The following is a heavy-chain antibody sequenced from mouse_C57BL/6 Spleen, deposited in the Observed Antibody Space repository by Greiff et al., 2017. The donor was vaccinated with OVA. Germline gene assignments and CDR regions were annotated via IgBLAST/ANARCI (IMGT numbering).Heavy chain of an antibody. CDR3: ARRSDYYGSSYGAY. V-gene: IGHV1-64*01. CDR2: IHPNSGST. CDR1: GYTFTSYW. D-gene: IGHD1-1*01. Sequence: QVQLQQPKTELVKPGASVKLSCKASGYTFTSYWMHWVKQRPGQGLEWIGMIHPNSGSTNYNEKFKSKATLTVDKSSSTAYMQLSSLTSEDSAVYYCARRSDYYGSSYGAYWGQGTLVTVSA. J-gene: IGHJ3*01.